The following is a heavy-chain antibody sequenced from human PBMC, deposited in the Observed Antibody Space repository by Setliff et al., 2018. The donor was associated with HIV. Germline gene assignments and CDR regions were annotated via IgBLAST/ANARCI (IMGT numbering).Heavy chain of an antibody. CDR3: ARDRYYYDSSGYYEGEYYYYGMDV. Sequence: SETLSLTCTVSGGSISGYYWSWIRQPPGKGLEWIGYIYYSGSTYYNPSLKSRVTISVDTSKNQFSLKLSSVTAADTAVYYCARDRYYYDSSGYYEGEYYYYGMDVWGQGTTVTVPS. D-gene: IGHD3-22*01. CDR2: IYYSGST. V-gene: IGHV4-59*12. J-gene: IGHJ6*02. CDR1: GGSISGYY.